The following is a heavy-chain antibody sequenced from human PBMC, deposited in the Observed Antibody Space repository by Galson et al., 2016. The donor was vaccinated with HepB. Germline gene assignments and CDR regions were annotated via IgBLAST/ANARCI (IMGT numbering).Heavy chain of an antibody. J-gene: IGHJ5*02. Sequence: SLRLSCAASGFTFSRYNMNWVRQAPGKGLEWVSFIDTRSKTTYYADSVKGRFTISSDNAKNSLYLQMNSLRDEDTAVYYCARDEGYCRGGRCYAWFDPWGQGTLVTVSS. CDR1: GFTFSRYN. D-gene: IGHD2-15*01. CDR3: ARDEGYCRGGRCYAWFDP. V-gene: IGHV3-48*02. CDR2: IDTRSKTT.